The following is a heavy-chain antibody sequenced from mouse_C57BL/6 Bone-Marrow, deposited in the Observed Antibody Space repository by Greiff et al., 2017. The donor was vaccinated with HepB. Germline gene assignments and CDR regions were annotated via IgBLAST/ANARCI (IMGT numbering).Heavy chain of an antibody. CDR3: ARRAYYYGSSYEYFDV. J-gene: IGHJ1*03. D-gene: IGHD1-1*01. CDR1: GYTFTSYW. V-gene: IGHV1-62-3*01. CDR2: IDPNSGGT. Sequence: QVQLQQPGAELVKPGASVKLSCKASGYTFTSYWMHWVKQRPGRGLEWIGRIDPNSGGTKYNEKFKSKATLTVDKSSSTAYMLLSSLTSEDSAVYFCARRAYYYGSSYEYFDVWGTGTTVTVSS.